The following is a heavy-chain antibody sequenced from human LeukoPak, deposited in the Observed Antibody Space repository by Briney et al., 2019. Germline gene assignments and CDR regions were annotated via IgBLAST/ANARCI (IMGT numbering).Heavy chain of an antibody. V-gene: IGHV1-46*01. Sequence: GASVKVSCKASGYTFTSYYMHWVRQAPGQGLEWMGIINPSGGSTSYAQKFQGRVTMTRDTSTSTVYMELSSLRSEDTAVYYCARGDSTEDYHYYGMDVWGQGTTVTVSS. CDR3: ARGDSTEDYHYYGMDV. J-gene: IGHJ6*02. CDR1: GYTFTSYY. CDR2: INPSGGST. D-gene: IGHD6-13*01.